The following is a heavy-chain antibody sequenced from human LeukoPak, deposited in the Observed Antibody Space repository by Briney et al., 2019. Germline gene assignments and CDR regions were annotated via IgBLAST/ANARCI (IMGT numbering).Heavy chain of an antibody. D-gene: IGHD6-19*01. J-gene: IGHJ5*02. CDR1: GYSFTTHW. Sequence: GESLKISCKGSGYSFTTHWIGWVRQMPGKGLEWMGIIYPDDSNTRYSPSFQGQVTRSVDKSINTAYLQWSSLRASDTAMYYGARLEEDLTLGVAGYWFVPWGQGTLVTVAS. V-gene: IGHV5-51*01. CDR2: IYPDDSNT. CDR3: ARLEEDLTLGVAGYWFVP.